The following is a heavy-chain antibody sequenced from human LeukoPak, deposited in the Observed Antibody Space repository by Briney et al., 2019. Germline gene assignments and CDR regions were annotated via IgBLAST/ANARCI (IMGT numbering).Heavy chain of an antibody. CDR1: GGSISSGSYY. CDR2: IYTSGST. V-gene: IGHV4-61*02. Sequence: SETLSLTRTVSGGSISSGSYYWSWIRQPAGKGLEWIGRIYTSGSTNYNPSLKSRVTISVDASKNQFSLKLSSVTAADTAVYYCARERVWRYCGGDSCGWFDPWGQGTLVTVSS. CDR3: ARERVWRYCGGDSCGWFDP. J-gene: IGHJ5*02. D-gene: IGHD2-21*02.